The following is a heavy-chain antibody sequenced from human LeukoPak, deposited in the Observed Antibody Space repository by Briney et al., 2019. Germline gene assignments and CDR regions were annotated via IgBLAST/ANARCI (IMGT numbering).Heavy chain of an antibody. CDR3: ARGSCSSTSCYMSDWFDP. CDR2: IIPIFGTA. Sequence: SVKVSCKASGGTFSSYAISWVRQAPGQGLEWMGGIIPIFGTADYAQKFQGRVTITTDESTSTAYMELSSLRSEDTAVYYCARGSCSSTSCYMSDWFDPWGQGTLVTVSS. V-gene: IGHV1-69*05. J-gene: IGHJ5*02. D-gene: IGHD2-2*02. CDR1: GGTFSSYA.